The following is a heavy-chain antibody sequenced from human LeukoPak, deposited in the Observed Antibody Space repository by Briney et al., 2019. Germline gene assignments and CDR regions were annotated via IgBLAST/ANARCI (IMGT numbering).Heavy chain of an antibody. CDR2: ISGSGCST. D-gene: IGHD3-22*01. V-gene: IGHV3-23*01. J-gene: IGHJ4*02. Sequence: PSETRSLTCTVSGGSIRSSYYYWGWIRQRPGKVLEWVTAISGSGCSTYYADSVKGRFTISRDNSKNTLFLQMNNLRVEDTAVYYCTTAGNYDSSGYCPRGFDYWGSGALVTVSS. CDR1: GGSIRSSYYY. CDR3: TTAGNYDSSGYCPRGFDY.